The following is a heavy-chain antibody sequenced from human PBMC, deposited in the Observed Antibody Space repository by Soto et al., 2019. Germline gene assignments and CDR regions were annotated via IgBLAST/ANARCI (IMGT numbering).Heavy chain of an antibody. CDR2: ISYDGSNK. Sequence: GGSLRLSCAASGFTFSSYAMHWVRQAPGKGLEWVAVISYDGSNKYYADSVKGRFTISRDNSKNTLYLQMNSLRAEDTAVYYCAREGVVAAAGLDYWGQGTLVTVSS. V-gene: IGHV3-30-3*01. CDR3: AREGVVAAAGLDY. D-gene: IGHD6-13*01. CDR1: GFTFSSYA. J-gene: IGHJ4*02.